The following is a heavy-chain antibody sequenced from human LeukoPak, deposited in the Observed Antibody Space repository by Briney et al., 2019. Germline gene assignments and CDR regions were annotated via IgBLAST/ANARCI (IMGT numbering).Heavy chain of an antibody. CDR3: LRDPYEAY. CDR2: IWYDGNNI. J-gene: IGHJ4*02. Sequence: GGSLRLSCAVSGFTFTTYGMHWARQAPGKGLEWVAVIWYDGNNIYYADSVKGRFTISRDNSKNTLYLQMNSLRAEDTAVYYCLRDPYEAYWGQGTLVTVSS. D-gene: IGHD5-12*01. V-gene: IGHV3-33*01. CDR1: GFTFTTYG.